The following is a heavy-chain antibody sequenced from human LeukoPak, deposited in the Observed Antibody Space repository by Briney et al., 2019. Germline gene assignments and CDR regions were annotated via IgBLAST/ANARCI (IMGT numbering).Heavy chain of an antibody. D-gene: IGHD4-17*01. V-gene: IGHV1-2*02. Sequence: ASVKVSCKASGYTFTGYYMHWVRQAPGQGLEWMGWINPNSGGTNYAQKFQGRVTMTRDTSISTAYMELSRLRSDDTAVYYRARDWATTVTTPDYWGQGTLVTVSS. CDR1: GYTFTGYY. J-gene: IGHJ4*02. CDR2: INPNSGGT. CDR3: ARDWATTVTTPDY.